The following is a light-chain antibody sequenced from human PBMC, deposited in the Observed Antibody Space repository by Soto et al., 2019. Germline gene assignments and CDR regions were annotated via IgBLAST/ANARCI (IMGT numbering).Light chain of an antibody. CDR3: QSYDSNLSGRV. CDR2: GNS. Sequence: QSVLTQPPSVSGAPGQRVTISCTGSDSNIGARYHVHWYQQLPGKATRLIIYGNSNRPSGVPDRFSGSKSGSSASLAISGLQADDEATYYCQSYDSNLSGRVFGEGTKVTVL. J-gene: IGLJ3*02. CDR1: DSNIGARYH. V-gene: IGLV1-40*01.